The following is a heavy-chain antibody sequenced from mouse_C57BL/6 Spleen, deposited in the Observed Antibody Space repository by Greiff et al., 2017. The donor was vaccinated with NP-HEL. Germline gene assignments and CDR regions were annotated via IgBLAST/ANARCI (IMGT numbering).Heavy chain of an antibody. CDR1: GFTFSSYA. J-gene: IGHJ3*01. D-gene: IGHD2-2*01. CDR2: ISDGGSYT. CDR3: ARDGGYAFAY. Sequence: EVKLMESGGGLVKPGGSLKLSCAASGFTFSSYAMSWVRQTPEQGLEWVGIISDGGSYTYYPDNVKGPLATSRNNAKNNLYLQMSQLRAEDTAMYCCARDGGYAFAYWGQGTLVTVSA. V-gene: IGHV5-4*03.